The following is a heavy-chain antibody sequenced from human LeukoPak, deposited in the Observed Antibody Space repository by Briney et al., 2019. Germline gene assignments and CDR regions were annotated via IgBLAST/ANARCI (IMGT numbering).Heavy chain of an antibody. CDR1: GGSVSSGSYY. J-gene: IGHJ1*01. CDR3: ARGQQWLGAEYFQH. V-gene: IGHV4-61*01. Sequence: SETLSLTCTVSGGSVSSGSYYWSWIRQPPGKGLEWMGYIYYSGSTNYNPSLKSRVTISVDTSKNQFSLKLSSVTAADTAVYYCARGQQWLGAEYFQHWGQGTLVTVSS. D-gene: IGHD6-19*01. CDR2: IYYSGST.